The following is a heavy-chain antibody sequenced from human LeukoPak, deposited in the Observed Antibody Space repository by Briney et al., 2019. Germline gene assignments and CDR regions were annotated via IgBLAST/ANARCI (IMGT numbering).Heavy chain of an antibody. V-gene: IGHV4-59*01. CDR3: ARGYYDSSGYLISYNWFDP. J-gene: IGHJ5*02. Sequence: SETLSLTCTVSGGSISSYYWSWIRQPPWKGLEWIGYIYYSGSTNYNPSLKSRVTISVDTSKNQFSLKLSSVTAADTAVYYCARGYYDSSGYLISYNWFDPWGQGTLVTVSS. CDR2: IYYSGST. D-gene: IGHD3-22*01. CDR1: GGSISSYY.